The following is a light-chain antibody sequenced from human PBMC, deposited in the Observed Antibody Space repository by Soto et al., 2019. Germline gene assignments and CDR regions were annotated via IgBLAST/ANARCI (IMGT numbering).Light chain of an antibody. CDR1: SSDVGSYNL. Sequence: QSALTQPASVSGSPGQSITISCTGTSSDVGSYNLVSWYQQLPGKAPKLMIFGGTKRPSGVSSSFSGSKSGNTASLTISGLQAEDEADYYCCSYAGSRTLYVFGTGTKLTVL. CDR2: GGT. V-gene: IGLV2-23*01. CDR3: CSYAGSRTLYV. J-gene: IGLJ1*01.